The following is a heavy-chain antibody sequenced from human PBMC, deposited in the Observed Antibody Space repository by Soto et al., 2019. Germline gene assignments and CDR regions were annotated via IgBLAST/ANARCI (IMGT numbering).Heavy chain of an antibody. CDR2: IYPGESDT. J-gene: IGHJ6*02. D-gene: IGHD5-18*01. CDR1: GYSFTSYW. V-gene: IGHV5-51*01. Sequence: GESLKISCKGSGYSFTSYWIGWVSQMPGKGLEWMGIIYPGESDTRYSPSFQGQVTISADKSISTAYLQWSSLKASDTAMYYCATSTVDTANYYYYGMDVWGQGTTVTVSS. CDR3: ATSTVDTANYYYYGMDV.